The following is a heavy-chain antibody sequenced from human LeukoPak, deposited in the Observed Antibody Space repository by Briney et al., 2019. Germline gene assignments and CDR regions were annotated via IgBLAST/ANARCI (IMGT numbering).Heavy chain of an antibody. CDR2: ISWNSGSI. D-gene: IGHD6-19*01. CDR3: AKVHSSGWQSDAFDI. V-gene: IGHV3-9*01. CDR1: GFTFDDYA. J-gene: IGHJ3*02. Sequence: PGRSLRLSCAASGFTFDDYAMHWVRQAPGKGLEWVSGISWNSGSIGYADSVKGRFTISRDNAKNSLYLQMNSLRAEDTALYYCAKVHSSGWQSDAFDIWGQGTMVTVSS.